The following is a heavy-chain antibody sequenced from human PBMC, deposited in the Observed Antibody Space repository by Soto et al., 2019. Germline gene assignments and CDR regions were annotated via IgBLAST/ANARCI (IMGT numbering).Heavy chain of an antibody. CDR3: ARLSSLYYNSDYGGYYFDY. V-gene: IGHV4-31*03. J-gene: IGHJ4*02. CDR2: IFYSGNS. D-gene: IGHD3-10*01. CDR1: GGFIRGGDYY. Sequence: QVQLQESGPGLVKPSQTLSLTCTVSGGFIRGGDYYWSWIRQHPGKGLEWIGYIFYSGNSFYNPSLKSGVTISVDTSKNQFSLQLSSVTAADTAIYYCARLSSLYYNSDYGGYYFDYWGQGTLVSVSS.